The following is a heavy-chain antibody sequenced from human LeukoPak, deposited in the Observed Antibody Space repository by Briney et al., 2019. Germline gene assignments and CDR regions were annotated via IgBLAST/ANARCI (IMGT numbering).Heavy chain of an antibody. V-gene: IGHV4-39*01. Sequence: SETLSLTCTVSGGSISSSSYYWGWIRQPPGKGLEWIGSIYYSGSTYYNPSLKSRVTISVDTSKNQFSLKLSSVTAADTAVYYCARHIEDTAMAAYGMDVWGQGTTVTVSS. CDR2: IYYSGST. D-gene: IGHD5-18*01. J-gene: IGHJ6*02. CDR1: GGSISSSSYY. CDR3: ARHIEDTAMAAYGMDV.